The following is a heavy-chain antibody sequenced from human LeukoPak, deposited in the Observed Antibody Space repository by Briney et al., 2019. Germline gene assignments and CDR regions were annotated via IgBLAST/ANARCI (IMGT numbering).Heavy chain of an antibody. CDR1: GFTFSSYE. V-gene: IGHV3-48*03. CDR3: ARCPSSSWYFDYYVMDV. D-gene: IGHD6-13*01. Sequence: PGGSLRLSCAASGFTFSSYEMNWVRQAPGKGLEWVSYISSSGSTVYYADSVKGRFTISRDNAKNSLYLQMNSLRAEDTAVYYCARCPSSSWYFDYYVMDVWGQGTTVTVSS. CDR2: ISSSGSTV. J-gene: IGHJ6*02.